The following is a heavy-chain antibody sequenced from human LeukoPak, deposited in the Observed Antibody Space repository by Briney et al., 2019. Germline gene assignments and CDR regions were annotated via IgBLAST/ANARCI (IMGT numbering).Heavy chain of an antibody. V-gene: IGHV3-74*01. CDR3: ARGGGAYYFDY. D-gene: IGHD3-10*01. Sequence: GGSLRLSCAASGFTFSNYWMHWVRQVPGKGLVWVSRINDLGTSTNYADSVRGRFTISRADAKNTLYLQMNSLRAEDTAVYYCARGGGAYYFDYWGRGTLVTVSS. CDR2: INDLGTST. CDR1: GFTFSNYW. J-gene: IGHJ4*02.